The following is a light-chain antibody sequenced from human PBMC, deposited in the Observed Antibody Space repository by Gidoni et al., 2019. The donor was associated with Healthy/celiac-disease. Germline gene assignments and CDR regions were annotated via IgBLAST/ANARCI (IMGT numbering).Light chain of an antibody. V-gene: IGKV3-20*01. CDR3: QQYGSSPWT. CDR2: GAS. J-gene: IGKJ1*01. CDR1: QSVSSSY. Sequence: EIVLKHSPGTLSLSPGERATLSCRARQSVSSSYLAWYQQKPGQAPRLLIYGASSRATGIPDRFSGSGSGTDFTLTISRLDPEDFAVYYCQQYGSSPWTFGQGTKVEIK.